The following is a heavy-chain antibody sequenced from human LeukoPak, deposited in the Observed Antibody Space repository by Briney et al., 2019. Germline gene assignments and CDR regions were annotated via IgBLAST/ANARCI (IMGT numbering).Heavy chain of an antibody. CDR3: AELGVTMIGGV. CDR1: GFTFSSYE. J-gene: IGHJ6*04. V-gene: IGHV3-48*03. D-gene: IGHD3-10*02. Sequence: GGSLRLSCAASGFTFSSYETNWVRQAPGKGLEWVSYISSSGSTIYYADSVKGRFTISRDNAKNSLYLQMNSLRAEDTAVYYCAELGVTMIGGVWGKGTTVTISS. CDR2: ISSSGSTI.